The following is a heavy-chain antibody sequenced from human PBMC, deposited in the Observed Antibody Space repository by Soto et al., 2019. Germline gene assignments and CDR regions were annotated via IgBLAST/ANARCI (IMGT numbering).Heavy chain of an antibody. CDR1: GYTFTTYG. J-gene: IGHJ3*02. CDR3: ARVAIVVVVEEDAFDI. Sequence: ASVKVSCKASGYTFTTYGISWVRQAPGQGLEWMGWISAHNGNTNYAHKLQGRVTVTTDTSTSTAYMELRSLRSDDTAVYYCARVAIVVVVEEDAFDIWGQGTMVTVSS. CDR2: ISAHNGNT. D-gene: IGHD2-15*01. V-gene: IGHV1-18*01.